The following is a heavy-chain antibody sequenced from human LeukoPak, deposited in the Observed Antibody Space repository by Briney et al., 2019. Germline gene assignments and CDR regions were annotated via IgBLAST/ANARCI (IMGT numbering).Heavy chain of an antibody. J-gene: IGHJ4*02. V-gene: IGHV1-18*01. Sequence: EASVNVSRKASGYTFTSYGISWVRQAPGQGLEWMGWISAYNGNTNYAQKLQGRVTMTTDTSTSTAYMELRSLRSDDTAVYYCARDRGDGYNHGYWGQGTLVTVSS. CDR1: GYTFTSYG. D-gene: IGHD5-24*01. CDR2: ISAYNGNT. CDR3: ARDRGDGYNHGY.